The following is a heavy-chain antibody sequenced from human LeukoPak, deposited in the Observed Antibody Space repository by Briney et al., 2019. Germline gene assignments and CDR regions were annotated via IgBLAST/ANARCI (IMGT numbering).Heavy chain of an antibody. CDR1: GYSISSGYY. D-gene: IGHD3-16*01. J-gene: IGHJ3*01. V-gene: IGHV4-38-2*02. CDR3: ARPGLRGAFDV. CDR2: IYHTGST. Sequence: SETLSLTCTVSGYSISSGYYWGWVRQPPGKGPEWIGYIYHTGSTYHNPSLKSRVTISVDTSKNQFSLSLSSVTAADMAVYYCARPGLRGAFDVWGQGTMVTVSS.